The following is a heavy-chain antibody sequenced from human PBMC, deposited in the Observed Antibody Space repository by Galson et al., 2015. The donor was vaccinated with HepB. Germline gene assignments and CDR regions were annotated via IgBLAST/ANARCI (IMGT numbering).Heavy chain of an antibody. V-gene: IGHV3-30*18. D-gene: IGHD2-2*01. Sequence: SLRLSCAASGFTFSSYGMHWVRQAPGKGLEWVAVISYDGSNKYYADSVKGRFTISRDNSKNTLYLQMNSLRAEDTAVYYCAKDRNIVVVPAATGPFDYWGQGTLVTVSS. CDR3: AKDRNIVVVPAATGPFDY. CDR2: ISYDGSNK. J-gene: IGHJ4*02. CDR1: GFTFSSYG.